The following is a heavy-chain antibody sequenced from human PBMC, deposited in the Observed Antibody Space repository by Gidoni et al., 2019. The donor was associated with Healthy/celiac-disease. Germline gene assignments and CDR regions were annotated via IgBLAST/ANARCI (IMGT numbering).Heavy chain of an antibody. CDR2: ISWDGGST. CDR1: GFTFDDYT. CDR3: AKDMVNSHYYGMDV. J-gene: IGHJ6*02. Sequence: EVQLVESGGVVVQTGGSLRLSCAASGFTFDDYTMHWVRQAPGKGLEWVSLISWDGGSTYYADSVKGRFTISRDNSKNSLYLQMNSLRTEDTALYYCAKDMVNSHYYGMDVWGQGTTVTVSS. V-gene: IGHV3-43*01. D-gene: IGHD3-22*01.